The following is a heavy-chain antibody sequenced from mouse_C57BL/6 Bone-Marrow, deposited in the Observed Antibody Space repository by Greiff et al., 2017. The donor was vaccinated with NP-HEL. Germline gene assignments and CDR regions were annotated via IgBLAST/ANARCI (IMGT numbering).Heavy chain of an antibody. CDR3: ARSGDYDKREGFAY. CDR2: IYPGDGDT. J-gene: IGHJ3*01. Sequence: QVQLKESGPELVKPGASVKISCKASGYAFSSSWMNWVKQRPGKGLEWIGRIYPGDGDTNYNGKFKGKATLTADKSSSTAYMQLSSLTSEDSAVYFCARSGDYDKREGFAYWGQGTLVTVSA. D-gene: IGHD2-4*01. CDR1: GYAFSSSW. V-gene: IGHV1-82*01.